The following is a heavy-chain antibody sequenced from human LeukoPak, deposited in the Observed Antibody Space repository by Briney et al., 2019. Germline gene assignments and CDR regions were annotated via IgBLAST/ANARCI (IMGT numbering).Heavy chain of an antibody. Sequence: GGSLRLSCAASGFTFSSYAMHWVRQAPGKGLEWVAVISYDGSNKYYADSVKGRFTISRDNSKNTLYLQMNSLRAEDTAVYYCAKIVHYYYYYMDVWGKGTTVTVSS. CDR1: GFTFSSYA. CDR2: ISYDGSNK. V-gene: IGHV3-30-3*02. J-gene: IGHJ6*03. CDR3: AKIVHYYYYYMDV. D-gene: IGHD1-26*01.